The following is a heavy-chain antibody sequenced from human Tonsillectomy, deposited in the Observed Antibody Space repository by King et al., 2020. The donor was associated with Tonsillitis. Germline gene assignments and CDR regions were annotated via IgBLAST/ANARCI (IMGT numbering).Heavy chain of an antibody. CDR1: GFTFSDYY. CDR2: ISGRSSYT. Sequence: VQLVESGGGLVKPGGSLRLSCAASGFTFSDYYMSWIRQAPGKGLEWVTYISGRSSYTNYADSVKGRFTISRDNSKNSLYLQMNSLRPEDTAVYYSGRVLAAAGRYFDYWGQGTLVTVSS. J-gene: IGHJ4*02. D-gene: IGHD6-13*01. CDR3: GRVLAAAGRYFDY. V-gene: IGHV3-11*05.